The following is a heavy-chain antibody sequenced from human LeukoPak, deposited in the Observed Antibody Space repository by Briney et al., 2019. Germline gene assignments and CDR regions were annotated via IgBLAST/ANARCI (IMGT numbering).Heavy chain of an antibody. D-gene: IGHD3-3*01. CDR2: IYYTGSA. Sequence: PSETLSLTCTVSGGSISSSSYYWGWIRQPPGKGLEYSGTIYYTGSAYYNPSLKSRVTISVDTSKNHFSLKLSSVTAADTALYYCARHPYSDFWSGHNWFDPWGQGTLVTVSS. V-gene: IGHV4-39*01. CDR1: GGSISSSSYY. CDR3: ARHPYSDFWSGHNWFDP. J-gene: IGHJ5*02.